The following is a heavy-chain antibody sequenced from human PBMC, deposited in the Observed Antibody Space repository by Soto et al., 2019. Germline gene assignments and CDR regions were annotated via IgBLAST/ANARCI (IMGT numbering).Heavy chain of an antibody. Sequence: ASVKVSCKASGYTFTGYYKHWVRQAPGQGLEWMGWINPNSGGTNYAQKFQGRVTMTRDTSISTAYMELSRLRSDDTAVYYCAREMGPMIVVVITTADAFDIWGQGTMVTVSS. J-gene: IGHJ3*02. V-gene: IGHV1-2*02. CDR3: AREMGPMIVVVITTADAFDI. CDR1: GYTFTGYY. CDR2: INPNSGGT. D-gene: IGHD3-22*01.